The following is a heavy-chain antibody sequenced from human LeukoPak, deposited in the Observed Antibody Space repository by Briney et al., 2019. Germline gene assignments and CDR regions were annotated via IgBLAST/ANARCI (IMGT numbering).Heavy chain of an antibody. CDR3: ARVYYGSGSYYNVLDY. CDR2: ISAYNGNT. Sequence: ASVKVSCKASGYTFTSYGISWVRQAPGQELEWMGWISAYNGNTNYAQKLQGRVTMTTDTSTSTAYMELRSLRSDDTAVYYCARVYYGSGSYYNVLDYWGQGTLVTVSS. D-gene: IGHD3-10*01. CDR1: GYTFTSYG. J-gene: IGHJ4*02. V-gene: IGHV1-18*01.